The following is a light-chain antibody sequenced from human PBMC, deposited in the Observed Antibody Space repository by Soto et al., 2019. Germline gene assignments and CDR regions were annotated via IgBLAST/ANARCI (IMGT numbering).Light chain of an antibody. V-gene: IGLV2-14*01. CDR3: SSYTSSRSYV. CDR2: EVS. J-gene: IGLJ1*01. Sequence: QSVVTQTPSASGTPGQRVTFSCSGGSSNIGGNYVSWFQQLPGMAPKLMIYEVSNRPSGVSNRFSGSKSGNTASLTISGLQAEDEADYYCSSYTSSRSYVFGTGTKLTVL. CDR1: SSNIGGNY.